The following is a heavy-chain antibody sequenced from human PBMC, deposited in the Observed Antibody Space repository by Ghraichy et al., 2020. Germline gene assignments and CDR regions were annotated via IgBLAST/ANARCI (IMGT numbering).Heavy chain of an antibody. CDR3: ARGSYDFWSGYLVYYGMDV. V-gene: IGHV4-59*01. CDR2: IYYSGST. D-gene: IGHD3-3*01. Sequence: SETLSLTCTVSGGSISIYYWSWIRQPPGKGLEWIGYIYYSGSTNYNPSLKSRVTISVDTSKNPFSLKLSSVTAADTAVYYCARGSYDFWSGYLVYYGMDVWGQGTTVTVSS. J-gene: IGHJ6*02. CDR1: GGSISIYY.